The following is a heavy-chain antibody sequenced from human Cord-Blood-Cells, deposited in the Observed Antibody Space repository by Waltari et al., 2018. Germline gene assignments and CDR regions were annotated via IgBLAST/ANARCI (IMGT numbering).Heavy chain of an antibody. Sequence: EVQLLESGGGLVQPGGSLTLSCAASGVTLRGSAIISVRQAPGKGLEWVSAISGSGGSTYYADSVKGRFTISRDNSKNTLYLQMNSPRAEDTAVYYCAKTSYSSSYFDYWGQGTLVTVSS. CDR3: AKTSYSSSYFDY. V-gene: IGHV3-23*01. J-gene: IGHJ4*02. D-gene: IGHD6-6*01. CDR1: GVTLRGSA. CDR2: ISGSGGST.